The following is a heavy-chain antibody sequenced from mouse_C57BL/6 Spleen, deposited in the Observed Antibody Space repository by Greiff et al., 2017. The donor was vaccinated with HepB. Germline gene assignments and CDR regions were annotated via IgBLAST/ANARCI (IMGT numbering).Heavy chain of an antibody. CDR3: AKGAAIVGPYDFDY. CDR1: GYTFTSYW. V-gene: IGHV1-53*01. CDR2: INPSNGGT. D-gene: IGHD3-3*01. J-gene: IGHJ2*01. Sequence: QVQLQQPGPELVKPGASVKLSCQASGYTFTSYWMHWVKQRPGQGLEWIGNINPSNGGTKYNEKFKSKATLTVDKSSSTAYMQLSSLTSEDSAVSYDAKGAAIVGPYDFDYWGKGTPLTVSS.